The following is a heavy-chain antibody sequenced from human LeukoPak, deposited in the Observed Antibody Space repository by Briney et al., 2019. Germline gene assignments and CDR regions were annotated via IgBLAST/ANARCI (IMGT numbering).Heavy chain of an antibody. J-gene: IGHJ4*02. CDR2: IYTSGST. CDR3: ARDPGGYDSSGYYYEENYFDY. CDR1: GGSISSYY. D-gene: IGHD3-22*01. Sequence: SETLSLTCTVSGGSISSYYWSWIRQPAGKGLEWIGRIYTSGSTNYNPSLKSRVSMSVDTSKNQFSLKLSSVTAADTAVYYCARDPGGYDSSGYYYEENYFDYWGQGTPVTVSS. V-gene: IGHV4-4*07.